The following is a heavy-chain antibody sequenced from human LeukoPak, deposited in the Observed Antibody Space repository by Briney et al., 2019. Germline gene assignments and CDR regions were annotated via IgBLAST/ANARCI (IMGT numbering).Heavy chain of an antibody. J-gene: IGHJ4*02. CDR3: ARDNHYYGSGSYDY. Sequence: PGGSLRLSCAASGFTFSSYGMHWVRQAPGKGLEWVAVISYDVSNKYYADSVKGRFIISRDNSENTLYLQMNSLRAEDTAVYYCARDNHYYGSGSYDYWGQGTLVTVSS. V-gene: IGHV3-30*03. CDR2: ISYDVSNK. CDR1: GFTFSSYG. D-gene: IGHD3-10*01.